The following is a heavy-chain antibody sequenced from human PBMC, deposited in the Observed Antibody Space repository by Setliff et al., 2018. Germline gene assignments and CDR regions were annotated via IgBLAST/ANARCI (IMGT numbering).Heavy chain of an antibody. Sequence: SETLSLTCTVSGGSISSGSYYWSWIRQPAGKGLEWIGHIYTSGSTNYNPSPKSRVTISVDTSKNQFSLKLSSVTAADTAVYYCASYRQDVNYWGQGTQVTVSS. CDR2: IYTSGST. V-gene: IGHV4-61*09. CDR3: ASYRQDVNY. J-gene: IGHJ4*02. D-gene: IGHD4-4*01. CDR1: GGSISSGSYY.